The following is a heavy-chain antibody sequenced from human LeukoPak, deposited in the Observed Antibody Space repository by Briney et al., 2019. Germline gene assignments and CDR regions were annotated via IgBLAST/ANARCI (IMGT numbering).Heavy chain of an antibody. CDR1: GYTFTSYD. J-gene: IGHJ4*02. CDR3: ARATPYYYGSGSYIPFDY. Sequence: ASVKVSCKASGYTFTSYDINWVRQATGQGLEWMGWMNPNSGNTGYAQKFQGRVTMTRNTSISTAYMELSSPGSEDTAVYYCARATPYYYGSGSYIPFDYWGQGTLVTVSS. V-gene: IGHV1-8*01. CDR2: MNPNSGNT. D-gene: IGHD3-10*01.